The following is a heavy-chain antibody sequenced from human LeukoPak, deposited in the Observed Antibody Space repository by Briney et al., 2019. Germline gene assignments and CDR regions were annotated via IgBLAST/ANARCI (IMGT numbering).Heavy chain of an antibody. V-gene: IGHV3-21*01. Sequence: GGSLRLSCAASGFTFSSYGMNWVRQAPGKGLEWVSSISSSGTYIYFADSVKGRFTISRDNAKNSLYLQMNSLRAEDTALYYCXREQSYSEEIVVVNPXFXXWGQXXLVT. CDR1: GFTFSSYG. CDR3: XREQSYSEEIVVVNPXFXX. CDR2: ISSSGTYI. D-gene: IGHD2-21*01. J-gene: IGHJ4*02.